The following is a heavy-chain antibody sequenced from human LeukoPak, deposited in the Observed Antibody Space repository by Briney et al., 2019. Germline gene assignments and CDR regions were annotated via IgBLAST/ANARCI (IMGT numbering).Heavy chain of an antibody. J-gene: IGHJ6*03. D-gene: IGHD1-26*01. V-gene: IGHV3-15*01. CDR3: TTVKRGWSYKPREYYYYYMDV. Sequence: PGGSLRLSCAASAFTFSSYGMHWVRQAPGKGLEWVGRIKSKTDGGTTDYAAPVKGRFTISRDDSKNTLYLQINSLKTEDTAVYYCTTVKRGWSYKPREYYYYYMDVWGKGTTVTVSS. CDR2: IKSKTDGGTT. CDR1: AFTFSSYG.